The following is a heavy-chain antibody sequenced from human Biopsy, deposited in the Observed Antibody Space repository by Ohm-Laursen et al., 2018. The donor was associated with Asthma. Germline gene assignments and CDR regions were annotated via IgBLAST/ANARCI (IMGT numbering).Heavy chain of an antibody. D-gene: IGHD3-16*01. CDR2: IYYIGST. CDR1: GGSISSGAYY. Sequence: TLSLTCTVSGGSISSGAYYWGWVRQPPGKGLEWFGYIYYIGSTYYNPSLKSRVAISLDTSKNQFSLKLSSVTAADTAVYFCARRGGVRRYFDYWGQGTLVTVSS. V-gene: IGHV4-30-4*01. J-gene: IGHJ4*02. CDR3: ARRGGVRRYFDY.